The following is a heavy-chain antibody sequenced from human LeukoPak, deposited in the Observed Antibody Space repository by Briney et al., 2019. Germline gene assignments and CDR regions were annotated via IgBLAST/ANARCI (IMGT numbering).Heavy chain of an antibody. J-gene: IGHJ4*02. Sequence: ASVKVSCKASGYTFTNYAINWVRQATGHGLEWMGWMNPNSGDTAYAQKFQGRITMTRSTSITTAYMELSGLRSEDTAVYYCARGLGSYDSSELTWPMISFWGQGTQVTVSS. CDR3: ARGLGSYDSSELTWPMISF. D-gene: IGHD3-22*01. V-gene: IGHV1-8*01. CDR1: GYTFTNYA. CDR2: MNPNSGDT.